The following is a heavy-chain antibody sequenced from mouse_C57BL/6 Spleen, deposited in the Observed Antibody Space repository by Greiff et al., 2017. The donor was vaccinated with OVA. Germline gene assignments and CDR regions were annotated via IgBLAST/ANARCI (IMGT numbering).Heavy chain of an antibody. D-gene: IGHD2-4*01. J-gene: IGHJ3*01. CDR2: ISSGGSYN. Sequence: EVQLVESGGDLVKPGGSLKLSCAASGFTFSSYGLSWVRQTPDKRLEWVATISSGGSYNYYPDSVKGRFTISRDNAKNTLYLQMSSLKSEDTAMYYCARHNDYDWFAYWGQGTLVTVSA. CDR1: GFTFSSYG. CDR3: ARHNDYDWFAY. V-gene: IGHV5-6*01.